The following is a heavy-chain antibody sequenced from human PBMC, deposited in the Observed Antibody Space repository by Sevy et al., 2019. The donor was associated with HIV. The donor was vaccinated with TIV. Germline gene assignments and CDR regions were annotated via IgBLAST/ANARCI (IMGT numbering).Heavy chain of an antibody. CDR1: GGSISRGQFY. J-gene: IGHJ2*01. V-gene: IGHV4-61*02. CDR2: VHNTGSA. D-gene: IGHD4-17*01. Sequence: SETLSLTCTVSGGSISRGQFYWSWIRQPAGQGLEWIGRVHNTGSASYNPSLRNRVGMSLETSKNQISLVLSSVTAADTAVYYCARNVGDYVFRSFDLWGRGTLVTVSS. CDR3: ARNVGDYVFRSFDL.